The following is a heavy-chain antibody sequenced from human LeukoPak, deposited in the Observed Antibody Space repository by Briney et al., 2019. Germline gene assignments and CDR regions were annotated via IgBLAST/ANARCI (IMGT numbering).Heavy chain of an antibody. D-gene: IGHD3-22*01. CDR3: ARDRDYYDSNSFSPDAFDI. V-gene: IGHV3-21*06. CDR2: VNPSHAYQ. J-gene: IGHJ3*02. CDR1: GFSFRAYT. Sequence: GGSLRLSCAASGFSFRAYTINWVRQAPGKGLEWVSSVNPSHAYQFYADSVKGRFNISRDNVKNSLFLQMDRLRAEDTAVYYCARDRDYYDSNSFSPDAFDIWGQGTMVTVSS.